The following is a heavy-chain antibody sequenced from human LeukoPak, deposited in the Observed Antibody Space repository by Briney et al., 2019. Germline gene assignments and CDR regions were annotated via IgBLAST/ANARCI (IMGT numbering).Heavy chain of an antibody. CDR3: ARVGGYSGYDFDY. J-gene: IGHJ4*02. CDR1: GGTFSSYA. CDR2: IIPILGIA. D-gene: IGHD5-12*01. V-gene: IGHV1-69*04. Sequence: SVKVSCKASGGTFSSYAISWVRQAPGQGLEWMGRIIPILGIANYAQKFQGRVTITAEKSTSTAYMELSSLRSDDTAVYYCARVGGYSGYDFDYWGQGTLVTVSS.